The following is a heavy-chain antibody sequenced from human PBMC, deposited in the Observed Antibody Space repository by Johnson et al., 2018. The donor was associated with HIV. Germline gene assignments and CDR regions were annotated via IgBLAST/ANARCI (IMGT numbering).Heavy chain of an antibody. CDR2: IYSGGST. V-gene: IGHV3-66*01. Sequence: VQLVESGGGVVQPGRSLRLSCAASGFTVSSNYMSWVRQAPGKGLEWVSVIYSGGSTYYADSVKGRFTISRDNSKNTLYLQMNSLRAEDTAVYYCARDGYNQKPLDAFDIWGQGTMVTVSS. CDR1: GFTVSSNY. J-gene: IGHJ3*02. D-gene: IGHD5-24*01. CDR3: ARDGYNQKPLDAFDI.